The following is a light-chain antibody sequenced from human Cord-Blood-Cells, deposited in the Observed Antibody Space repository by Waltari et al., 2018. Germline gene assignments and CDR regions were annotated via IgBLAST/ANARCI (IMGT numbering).Light chain of an antibody. Sequence: DIQMTQYPPPLSASVGDRVTITCRASQSISSWLAWYQQKPGKAPKLLIYKASSLESGVPSRFSGSGSGTEFTLTISSLQPDDFATYYCQQYNSYSLTFGGGTKVEIK. J-gene: IGKJ4*01. CDR3: QQYNSYSLT. CDR1: QSISSW. CDR2: KAS. V-gene: IGKV1-5*03.